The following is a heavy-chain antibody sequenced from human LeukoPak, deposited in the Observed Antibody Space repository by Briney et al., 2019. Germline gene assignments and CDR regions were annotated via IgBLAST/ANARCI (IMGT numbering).Heavy chain of an antibody. D-gene: IGHD3-22*01. J-gene: IGHJ4*02. CDR2: INPSGGST. V-gene: IGHV1-46*01. Sequence: ASVKVSCKASGYTFTSYYMHWVRQAPGQGLEWMGIINPSGGSTSYAQKFQGRVTMTRDTSTSTVYMELSSLRSEDTAVYYCATIAGWNNYYDSSGYYGWGQGTLATVSS. CDR1: GYTFTSYY. CDR3: ATIAGWNNYYDSSGYYG.